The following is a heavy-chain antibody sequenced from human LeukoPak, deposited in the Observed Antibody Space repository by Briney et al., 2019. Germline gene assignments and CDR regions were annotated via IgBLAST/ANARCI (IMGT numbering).Heavy chain of an antibody. J-gene: IGHJ4*02. CDR3: ARGIWNDPYY. V-gene: IGHV3-48*01. Sequence: GGSLRLSCAASGFIFDNSAMNWVRQAPGKGLEWVSYISSGSSTIYYADSVKGRFTISRDNAKNSLYLQMNSLRAEDTAVYYCARGIWNDPYYWGQGTLVTVSS. CDR2: ISSGSSTI. D-gene: IGHD1-1*01. CDR1: GFIFDNSA.